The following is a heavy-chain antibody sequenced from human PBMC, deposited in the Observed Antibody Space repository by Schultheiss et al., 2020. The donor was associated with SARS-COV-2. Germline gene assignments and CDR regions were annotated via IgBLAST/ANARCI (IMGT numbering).Heavy chain of an antibody. J-gene: IGHJ4*02. V-gene: IGHV3-11*01. D-gene: IGHD3-22*01. CDR1: GFTLSDYY. Sequence: GESLKISCEASGFTLSDYYMSWIRQTPGKGLEWLSDISRSGTTIYYADSVKGRFTISRDNTNSLYLQMTSLTADDTAVYYCARHSVGYYHADYWGQGTLVTVSS. CDR3: ARHSVGYYHADY. CDR2: ISRSGTTI.